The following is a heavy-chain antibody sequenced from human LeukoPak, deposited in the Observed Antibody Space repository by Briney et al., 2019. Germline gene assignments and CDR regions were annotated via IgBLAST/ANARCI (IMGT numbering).Heavy chain of an antibody. Sequence: GGSLRLSCVASGLTFSRYDVHWVRQAPGKGLEWVAVISDDGKKKIYADSVKGRFTISRDNSKNTLYLQMNSLRAEDTALYYCARAAAETGAFRDNWFDPWGQGTLVTVSS. CDR3: ARAAAETGAFRDNWFDP. V-gene: IGHV3-30*04. J-gene: IGHJ5*02. CDR1: GLTFSRYD. CDR2: ISDDGKKK. D-gene: IGHD6-19*01.